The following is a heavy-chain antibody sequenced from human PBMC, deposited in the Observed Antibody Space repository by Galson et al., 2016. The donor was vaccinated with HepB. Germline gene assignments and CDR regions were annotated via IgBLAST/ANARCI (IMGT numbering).Heavy chain of an antibody. CDR3: ARHREGLVATITSFYYYYYMDV. V-gene: IGHV4-39*01. D-gene: IGHD5-12*01. CDR2: IYYSGST. J-gene: IGHJ6*03. Sequence: EPLSLTCTVSGGSISSSSYYWGWIRQPPGKGLEWIGIIYYSGSTYYKPSLKSRVTISVDTSKNQFSLRLSSVTAADTAVYYCARHREGLVATITSFYYYYYMDVWGKGTTVTVSS. CDR1: GGSISSSSYY.